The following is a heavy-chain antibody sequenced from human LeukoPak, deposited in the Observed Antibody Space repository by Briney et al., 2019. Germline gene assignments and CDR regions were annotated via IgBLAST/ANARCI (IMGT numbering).Heavy chain of an antibody. CDR3: ARVFGGSYYGRTGPIDY. Sequence: ASVNVSCKASGYTFTSYDINWVRQAPGQGLEWMGWMNPNSGNTGYAQKFQGRVTMTRNTSISTAYMELSSLRSEDTAVYYCARVFGGSYYGRTGPIDYWGQGTLVTVSS. CDR1: GYTFTSYD. D-gene: IGHD1-26*01. CDR2: MNPNSGNT. J-gene: IGHJ4*02. V-gene: IGHV1-8*01.